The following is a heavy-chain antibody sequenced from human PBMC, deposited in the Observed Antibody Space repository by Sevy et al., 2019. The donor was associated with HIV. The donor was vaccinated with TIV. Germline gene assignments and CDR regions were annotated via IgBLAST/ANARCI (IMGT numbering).Heavy chain of an antibody. CDR1: GDSVSSNSAA. J-gene: IGHJ3*02. CDR3: ARDRRDYVWGSYRYTLSAFDAFDI. D-gene: IGHD3-16*02. V-gene: IGHV6-1*01. CDR2: TYYRSKWYN. Sequence: KQSQTLSLTCAISGDSVSSNSAAWNWIRQSPSRGLEWLGRTYYRSKWYNDYAVSVKSRITINPDTSKNQFSLQLNSVTPEDTAVYYCARDRRDYVWGSYRYTLSAFDAFDIWGQGTMVTDSS.